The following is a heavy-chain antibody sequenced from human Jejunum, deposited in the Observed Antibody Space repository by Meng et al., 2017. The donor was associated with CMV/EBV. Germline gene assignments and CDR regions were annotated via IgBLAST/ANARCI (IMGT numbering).Heavy chain of an antibody. CDR1: GFTFSSFA. CDR2: IRGSDDKT. J-gene: IGHJ4*02. V-gene: IGHV3-23*01. D-gene: IGHD5-18*01. CDR3: AKSLVDTTMDLDY. Sequence: GFTFSSFAMTWVRKAPGKGLEWVSTIRGSDDKTYYSDSVRGRFTSSRDNSKNTLYLQMNSLRAEDTAVYYCAKSLVDTTMDLDYWGQGMLVTVSS.